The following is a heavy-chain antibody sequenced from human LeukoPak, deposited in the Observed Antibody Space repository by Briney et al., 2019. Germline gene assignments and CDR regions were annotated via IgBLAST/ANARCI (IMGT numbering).Heavy chain of an antibody. CDR1: GGSISSSTYY. CDR3: ARLGGYYDPPGY. D-gene: IGHD3-22*01. CDR2: IHHSGST. J-gene: IGHJ4*02. V-gene: IGHV4-39*01. Sequence: SETLSLTCTVSGGSISSSTYYWAWIRQPPGKGLEWIATIHHSGSTYYKPSLRSGVTISVDTPRNQFSLKLSSVTVADTAVYYCARLGGYYDPPGYWGQGTLVTVSS.